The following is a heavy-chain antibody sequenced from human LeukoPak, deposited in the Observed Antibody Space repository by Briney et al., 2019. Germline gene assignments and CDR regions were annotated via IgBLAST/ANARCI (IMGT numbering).Heavy chain of an antibody. Sequence: GGSLRLSCAASGFTFSSYSMNWVRQAPGKGLEWVSYISSSSSTIYYADSVKGRFTISRDNAKNSLYLQMNSLRAEDTAVYYCARDKSSGWYGRYYYGMDVWGQGTTVTVSS. CDR2: ISSSSSTI. D-gene: IGHD6-19*01. J-gene: IGHJ6*02. V-gene: IGHV3-48*04. CDR1: GFTFSSYS. CDR3: ARDKSSGWYGRYYYGMDV.